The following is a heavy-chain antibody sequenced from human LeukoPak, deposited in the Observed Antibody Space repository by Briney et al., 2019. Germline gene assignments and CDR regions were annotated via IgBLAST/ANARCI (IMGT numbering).Heavy chain of an antibody. CDR3: AREGGDYDFWSGYYTPLDY. CDR2: ISGYNGNP. J-gene: IGHJ4*02. Sequence: ASVKVSCKASGYTFTRYGVAWVRQAPGQGLEWMGWISGYNGNPNYAQKFQGRVTMTTDTSTSTAYMELRSLRSDDTAVYYCAREGGDYDFWSGYYTPLDYWGQGTLVTVSS. D-gene: IGHD3-3*01. CDR1: GYTFTRYG. V-gene: IGHV1-18*01.